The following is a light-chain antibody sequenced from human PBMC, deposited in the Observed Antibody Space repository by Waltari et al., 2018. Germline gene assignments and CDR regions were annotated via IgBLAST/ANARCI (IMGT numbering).Light chain of an antibody. CDR2: DVT. CDR3: SSYSSSSSLV. J-gene: IGLJ1*01. CDR1: RSDVGTYNY. V-gene: IGLV2-14*03. Sequence: QSALTQPASVSGSPGQSITIRCTGTRSDVGTYNYVIWYQQHPGKAPKLLIYDVTKRPSGFSSRFSASKSGNTASLTISGLQAEDEADYYCSSYSSSSSLVFGTGTKVNVL.